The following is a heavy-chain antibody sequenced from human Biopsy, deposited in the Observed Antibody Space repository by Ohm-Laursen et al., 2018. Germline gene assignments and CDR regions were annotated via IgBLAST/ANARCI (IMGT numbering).Heavy chain of an antibody. D-gene: IGHD3-22*01. CDR2: IFYRGST. J-gene: IGHJ5*02. CDR1: GGSISNNNYY. CDR3: ARDYDTSGYYYVS. V-gene: IGHV4-39*01. Sequence: GTLSLTWPVSGGSISNNNYYWGWIRQPPGKGLEWIGSIFYRGSTHYKPSLKGRVNISVDTSKNQFSLKLNSVTAADTAVYYCARDYDTSGYYYVSWGQGTLVTVSS.